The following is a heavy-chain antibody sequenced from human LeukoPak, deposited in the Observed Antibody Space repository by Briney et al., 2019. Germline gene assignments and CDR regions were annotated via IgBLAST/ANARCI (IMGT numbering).Heavy chain of an antibody. V-gene: IGHV3-21*01. CDR3: ARGAVVPLN. CDR1: GFTFSTYT. Sequence: GGSLRLSCAASGFTFSTYTMNWVRQAPGKGLEWVSFISTSSSYIYSADSMKGRFTISRNNAKNSLYLQMNSMSAEDTAVYYGARGAVVPLNWGQGTLGTVSS. D-gene: IGHD2-2*01. J-gene: IGHJ4*02. CDR2: ISTSSSYI.